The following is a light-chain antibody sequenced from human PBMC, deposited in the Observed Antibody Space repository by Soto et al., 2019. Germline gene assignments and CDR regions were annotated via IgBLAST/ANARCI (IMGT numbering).Light chain of an antibody. Sequence: QSALTQPPSASGSPGQSVTISCTGTSSDVGNYNYVSWYQQYPGKAPKLMIYEVTKRPSGVPDRFSGSKSVNTASLTVSGLQAEDEADYYCSSYAGSNNVVFGGGTQLTVL. CDR3: SSYAGSNNVV. CDR2: EVT. V-gene: IGLV2-8*01. J-gene: IGLJ2*01. CDR1: SSDVGNYNY.